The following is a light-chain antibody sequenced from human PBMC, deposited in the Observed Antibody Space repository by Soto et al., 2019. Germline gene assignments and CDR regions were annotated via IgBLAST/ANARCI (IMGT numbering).Light chain of an antibody. CDR2: KAS. V-gene: IGKV1-5*03. J-gene: IGKJ1*01. CDR3: QHYNSYSEA. CDR1: QSISSS. Sequence: IQMTHSPATQSASVGDSVNIPSRASQSISSSLAWYQQKPGKAPKLLIYKASTLKSGVPSRFSGSGSGTEFTLTSSSLKHDDFATYYCQHYNSYSEAFGQGTKV.